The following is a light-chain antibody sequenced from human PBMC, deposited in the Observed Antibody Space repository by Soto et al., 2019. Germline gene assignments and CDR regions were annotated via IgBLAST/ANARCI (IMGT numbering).Light chain of an antibody. V-gene: IGKV3-20*01. CDR1: HTISSSY. CDR3: QQYGSSGT. J-gene: IGKJ1*01. CDR2: GAF. Sequence: EIVLTQSPGTLSLSPGERATLSCRASHTISSSYLAWYQQKPGQAPRLLIYGAFTRATGIPDRFSGSGSGTDYTLTISRLEPEDFAVYYCQQYGSSGTFGQGTKVDIK.